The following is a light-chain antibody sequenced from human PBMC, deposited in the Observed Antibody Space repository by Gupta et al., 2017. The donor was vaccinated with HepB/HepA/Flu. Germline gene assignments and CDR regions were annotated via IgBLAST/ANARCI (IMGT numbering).Light chain of an antibody. CDR1: PGHSSYA. Sequence: QLLLPQSPSASPSLGASVKPTCTLSPGHSSYAIPWHQQQTETGLGPLMKLNRYGSRSKGDGIPDRVSGSSSGAALYITSSSLQSEDESDSSGKNGGTGSRVFGGGTKLSVL. CDR3: KNGGTGSRV. CDR2: LNRYGSR. V-gene: IGLV4-69*01. J-gene: IGLJ3*02.